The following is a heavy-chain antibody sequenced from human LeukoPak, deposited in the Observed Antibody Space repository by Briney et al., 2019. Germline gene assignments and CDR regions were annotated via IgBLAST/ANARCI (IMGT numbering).Heavy chain of an antibody. CDR3: ARVAPMIPSRGAFDI. CDR2: INPNSGGT. V-gene: IGHV1-2*02. D-gene: IGHD3-22*01. CDR1: GYTFTGYY. Sequence: ASVKVSCKASGYTFTGYYMHWVRQAPGEGLEWMGWINPNSGGTNYAQKFQGRVTMTRDTSISTAYMELSRLRSDDTAVYYCARVAPMIPSRGAFDIWGQGTMVTVSS. J-gene: IGHJ3*02.